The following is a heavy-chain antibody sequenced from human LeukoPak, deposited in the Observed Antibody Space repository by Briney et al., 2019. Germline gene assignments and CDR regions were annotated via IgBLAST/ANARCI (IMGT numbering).Heavy chain of an antibody. CDR2: IYSGGST. J-gene: IGHJ4*02. Sequence: PGGSLRLSCAASGFTVSSNYMSWVRQAPGKGLEWVSVIYSGGSTYYADSVKGRFTISRDNSKNTLYLQMNTLRAENTAVYYCARDLRSWCVYWGQRTLVTVSS. CDR3: ARDLRSWCVY. CDR1: GFTVSSNY. V-gene: IGHV3-66*01. D-gene: IGHD6-13*01.